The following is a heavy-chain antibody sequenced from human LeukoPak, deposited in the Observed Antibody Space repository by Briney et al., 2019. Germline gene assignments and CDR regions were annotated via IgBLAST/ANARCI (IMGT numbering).Heavy chain of an antibody. CDR1: GGTFSSYA. Sequence: GASVKVSCKASGGTFSSYAISWVRQAPGQGLEWMGRIIPILGIANYAQNFQGRVIITTDTSISTAYMELSSLRSDDTAVYYCARSSPPTYYHFYYYIDVWGKGSTVTVSS. CDR3: ARSSPPTYYHFYYYIDV. V-gene: IGHV1-69*04. J-gene: IGHJ6*03. CDR2: IIPILGIA. D-gene: IGHD6-13*01.